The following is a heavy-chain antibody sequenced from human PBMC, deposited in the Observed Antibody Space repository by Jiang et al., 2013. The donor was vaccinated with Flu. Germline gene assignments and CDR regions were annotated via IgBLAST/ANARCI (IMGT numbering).Heavy chain of an antibody. D-gene: IGHD6-13*01. CDR3: ARHFKMAGIAAAGTHGMDV. J-gene: IGHJ6*02. Sequence: GAEVKKPGESLRISCKGSGYSFTSYWISWVRQMPGKGLEWMGRIDPSDSYTNYSPSFQGHVTISADKSISTAYLQWSSLKASDTAMYYCARHFKMAGIAAAGTHGMDVWGQGTTVTVSS. CDR2: IDPSDSYT. CDR1: GYSFTSYW. V-gene: IGHV5-10-1*01.